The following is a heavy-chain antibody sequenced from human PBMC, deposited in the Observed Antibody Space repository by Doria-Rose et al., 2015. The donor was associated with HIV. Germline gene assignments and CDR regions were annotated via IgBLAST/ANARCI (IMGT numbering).Heavy chain of an antibody. D-gene: IGHD6-13*01. CDR1: GVSLSSPGMG. V-gene: IGHV2-26*01. CDR3: ARIKSSRWYHKYYFDF. J-gene: IGHJ4*02. CDR2: IFSDDER. Sequence: TLKESGPVLVKPTETLTLTCTVSGVSLSSPGMGVGWIRQPPGKALEWLANIFSDDERSYKTSLKSRLTISRGTSKSQVVLTMTDMDPVDTATYYCARIKSSRWYHKYYFDFWGQGTLVIVSA.